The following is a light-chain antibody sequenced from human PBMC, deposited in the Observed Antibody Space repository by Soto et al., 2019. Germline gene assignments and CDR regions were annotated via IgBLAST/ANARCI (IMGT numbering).Light chain of an antibody. Sequence: DIQMTQSPSSLSASVGDRVIITCQASQDISNYLNWYQQKPGKAPKLLSYDASNLEAGVPSRFSGSGFGPQFTFTISSLQPEDLATYYCQQYDNLPSWTFGQGTKVEIK. J-gene: IGKJ1*01. V-gene: IGKV1-33*01. CDR3: QQYDNLPSWT. CDR1: QDISNY. CDR2: DAS.